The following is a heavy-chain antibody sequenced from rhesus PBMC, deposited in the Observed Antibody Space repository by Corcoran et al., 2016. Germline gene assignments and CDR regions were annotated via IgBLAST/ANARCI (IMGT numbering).Heavy chain of an antibody. J-gene: IGHJ4*01. D-gene: IGHD5-42*01. V-gene: IGHV3-54*02. CDR1: GFTFSSYG. Sequence: EVQLVESGGGLVQPGGSLRLSCAASGFTFSSYGMHWVRQAPGKGLGGVAVISYVGSKKYYAYSVKDRFTISRDNSKNMLYLQMNNLKLEDTAVYYCARDPGYSGYRSFDYWGQGVLVTVSS. CDR2: ISYVGSKK. CDR3: ARDPGYSGYRSFDY.